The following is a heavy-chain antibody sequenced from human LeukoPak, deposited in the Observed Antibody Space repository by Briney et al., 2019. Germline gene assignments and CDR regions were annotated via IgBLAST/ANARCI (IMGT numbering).Heavy chain of an antibody. V-gene: IGHV3-30*02. CDR2: IQSDGSNK. CDR3: AKWPLN. Sequence: GGSLRLSCAASGFTFSTYDVHWVRQAPGKGLEWVAFIQSDGSNKQCTDSVKGRFTISRDNSKNTPYLQMNSLRAEDTAVYYCAKWPLNWGQGTMVTVSS. CDR1: GFTFSTYD. J-gene: IGHJ3*01.